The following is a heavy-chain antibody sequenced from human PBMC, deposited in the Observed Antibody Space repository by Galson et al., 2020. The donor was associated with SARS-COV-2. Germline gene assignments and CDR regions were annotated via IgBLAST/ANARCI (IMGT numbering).Heavy chain of an antibody. V-gene: IGHV4-39*01. D-gene: IGHD5-18*01. Sequence: SETLSLTCTVSGGSISSSSYYWGWIRQPPGKGLEWIGSIYYSGSTYYNPSLKSRVTISVDTSKNQFSLKLSSVTAADTAVYYCASGAFWRIQLWLSSYWFDPWGQGTLVTVSS. CDR1: GGSISSSSYY. J-gene: IGHJ5*02. CDR2: IYYSGST. CDR3: ASGAFWRIQLWLSSYWFDP.